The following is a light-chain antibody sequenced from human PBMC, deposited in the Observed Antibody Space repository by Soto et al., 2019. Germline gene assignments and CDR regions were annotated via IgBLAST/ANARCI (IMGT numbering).Light chain of an antibody. CDR1: QGIGND. J-gene: IGKJ4*01. CDR2: AAS. Sequence: AIQMTQSPSSLSVSVGDRVTITCRASQGIGNDVGWYQQKPGKAPKLLIYAASSLQSGVPSRFSGSRSGTDFTLTISSLQPEHFATYYCLQDHNYPLTFGGGTKVEIK. CDR3: LQDHNYPLT. V-gene: IGKV1-6*01.